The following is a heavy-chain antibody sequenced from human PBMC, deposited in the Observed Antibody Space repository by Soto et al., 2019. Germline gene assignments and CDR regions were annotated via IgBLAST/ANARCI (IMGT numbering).Heavy chain of an antibody. D-gene: IGHD1-1*01. CDR1: GFSFSDRA. Sequence: EVQLLESGGGLVQPGGSLRLSCVASGFSFSDRAMAWVRQAPGKGLEWVSDISSDGGGTFYADSVKGRFTISRDNVKKTVHLQMNRLRDEDTATYYCAKRRGQQLENWQFDVWGRGSLVGVAS. CDR2: ISSDGGGT. J-gene: IGHJ2*01. V-gene: IGHV3-23*01. CDR3: AKRRGQQLENWQFDV.